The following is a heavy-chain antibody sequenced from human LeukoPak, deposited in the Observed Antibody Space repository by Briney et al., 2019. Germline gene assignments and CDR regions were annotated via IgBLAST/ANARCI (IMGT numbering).Heavy chain of an antibody. V-gene: IGHV4-34*01. D-gene: IGHD3-22*01. CDR3: AREQYYYDSSGSEFDY. J-gene: IGHJ4*02. CDR2: INHSGST. Sequence: SETLSLTCAVYGGSFSGYYWSWIRQPPGKGLEWIGEINHSGSTNYNPSLKSRVTISVDTSKNQFSLKLSSVTAADTAVYYCAREQYYYDSSGSEFDYWGQGTLVTVPS. CDR1: GGSFSGYY.